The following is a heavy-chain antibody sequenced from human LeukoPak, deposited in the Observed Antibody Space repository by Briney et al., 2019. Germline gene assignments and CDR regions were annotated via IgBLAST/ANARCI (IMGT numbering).Heavy chain of an antibody. CDR3: ARDALYSGSSIDY. J-gene: IGHJ4*02. V-gene: IGHV4-59*13. CDR1: GGSISSYY. D-gene: IGHD1-26*01. Sequence: PPETLPLTCTVSGGSISSYYWSWIRQPPRKVLEWIAYIHYSGSTSYNPSLRSRVTISVDTSKNQFSLKLSSVTAADTAVYYCARDALYSGSSIDYWGQGTLVTVS. CDR2: IHYSGST.